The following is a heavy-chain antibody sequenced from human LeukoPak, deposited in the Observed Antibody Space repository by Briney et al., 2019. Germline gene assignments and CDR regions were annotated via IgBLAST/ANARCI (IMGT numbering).Heavy chain of an antibody. Sequence: WGSVTLSCAASGFTFSSYGMNWVRQAPGKGLEWVSSITSSSSYIYYADSVKGRFTISRDNAKNSLHLQMNSLRAEDTAVYYCARSYSSSRGTFDYWGQATMV. CDR2: ITSSSSYI. J-gene: IGHJ4*02. CDR1: GFTFSSYG. CDR3: ARSYSSSRGTFDY. D-gene: IGHD6-6*01. V-gene: IGHV3-21*01.